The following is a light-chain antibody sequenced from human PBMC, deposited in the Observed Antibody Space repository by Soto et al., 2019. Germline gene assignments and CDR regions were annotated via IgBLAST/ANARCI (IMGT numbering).Light chain of an antibody. Sequence: QSALTQPPSVSGAPGQRVTISCTGSASNIGAGYAVHWYQRLPGTAPKLLIYDNNNRPSGVPDRFSGSKSDTSASLAITGLQTEDEADYYCQSYDNSLRGSVFGGGTKLTVL. J-gene: IGLJ2*01. CDR3: QSYDNSLRGSV. V-gene: IGLV1-40*01. CDR1: ASNIGAGYA. CDR2: DNN.